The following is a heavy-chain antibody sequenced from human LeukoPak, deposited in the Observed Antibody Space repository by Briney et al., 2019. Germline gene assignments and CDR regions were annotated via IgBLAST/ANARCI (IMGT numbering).Heavy chain of an antibody. CDR2: ISSLSGTI. CDR1: GFTFSSYS. V-gene: IGHV3-48*01. D-gene: IGHD5-12*01. CDR3: VRVEASGYDYGAFDY. J-gene: IGHJ4*02. Sequence: GGSLRLSCAASGFTFSSYSMNWVRQAPGEGLEWVSYISSLSGTINYADSVKGRFIISRDNAKNSMFLQMNSLRAEDTAVYYCVRVEASGYDYGAFDYLGQGTLVTVSS.